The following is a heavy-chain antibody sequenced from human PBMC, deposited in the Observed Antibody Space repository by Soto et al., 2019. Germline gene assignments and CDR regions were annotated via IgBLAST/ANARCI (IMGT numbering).Heavy chain of an antibody. D-gene: IGHD6-6*01. CDR2: IIPIFGTA. V-gene: IGHV1-69*13. CDR3: ASTNTSIAARPDEAYYYYGMDV. J-gene: IGHJ6*02. CDR1: GGTFSSYA. Sequence: SVKVSCKASGGTFSSYAISWVRQAPGQGLEWMGGIIPIFGTANYAQKFQGRVTITADESTSTAYMELSSLRSEDTAVYYCASTNTSIAARPDEAYYYYGMDVWGQGTTVTVSS.